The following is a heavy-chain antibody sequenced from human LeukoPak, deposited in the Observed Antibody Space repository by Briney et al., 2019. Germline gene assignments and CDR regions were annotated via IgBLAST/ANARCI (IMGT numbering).Heavy chain of an antibody. CDR1: GYMFNIYV. Sequence: ASVKVSCKASGYMFNIYVISWVRQAPGQGLEWMGWISAFNGNTNYARNFQDRVTMTTDTSTSTAYMELTSLSSDDTAVYYCARSPPSTGYDRFDTWGQGTLVTVSS. V-gene: IGHV1-18*01. D-gene: IGHD5-12*01. CDR2: ISAFNGNT. J-gene: IGHJ4*02. CDR3: ARSPPSTGYDRFDT.